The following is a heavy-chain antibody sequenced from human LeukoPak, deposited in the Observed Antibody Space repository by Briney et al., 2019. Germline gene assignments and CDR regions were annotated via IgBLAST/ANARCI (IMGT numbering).Heavy chain of an antibody. D-gene: IGHD3-9*01. J-gene: IGHJ4*02. V-gene: IGHV4-39*01. Sequence: SETLSLTCTVSGGSISSYYWGWIRQPPGKGLEWIGSIYYSGSTYYNPSLKSRVTISVDTSKNQFSLKLSSVTAADTAVYYCARINDLTTIDYWGQGTLVTVSS. CDR3: ARINDLTTIDY. CDR1: GGSISSYY. CDR2: IYYSGST.